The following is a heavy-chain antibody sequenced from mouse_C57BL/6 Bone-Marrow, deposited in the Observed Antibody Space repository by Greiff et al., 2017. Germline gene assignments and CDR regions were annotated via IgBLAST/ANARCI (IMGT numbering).Heavy chain of an antibody. J-gene: IGHJ4*01. CDR3: AREGAYYDFYYYAMDY. D-gene: IGHD2-4*01. CDR1: GYSITSGYY. V-gene: IGHV3-6*01. CDR2: ISYDGSN. Sequence: VQLQESGPGLVKPSQSLSLTCSVTGYSITSGYYWNWIRQFPGNKLEWMGYISYDGSNNYNPSLKNRISITRDTSKNQFFLKLNSVTTEDTATYYCAREGAYYDFYYYAMDYWGQGTSVTVSS.